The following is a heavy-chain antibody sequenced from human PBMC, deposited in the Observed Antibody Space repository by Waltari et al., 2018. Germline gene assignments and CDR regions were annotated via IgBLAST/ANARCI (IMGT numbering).Heavy chain of an antibody. D-gene: IGHD3-22*01. J-gene: IGHJ3*02. Sequence: EVQLLESGGALVQPGGSLRLSCAASGFTISSNAMSWVRQAPGKGLEWVSVISSSGGTIYYAASVKGLFTISRDYSKNTLYLQMNSLIAGDTAVYFCAKWDRVIVSEGGAFDIWGQGTMVTVSS. CDR3: AKWDRVIVSEGGAFDI. V-gene: IGHV3-23*01. CDR2: ISSSGGTI. CDR1: GFTISSNA.